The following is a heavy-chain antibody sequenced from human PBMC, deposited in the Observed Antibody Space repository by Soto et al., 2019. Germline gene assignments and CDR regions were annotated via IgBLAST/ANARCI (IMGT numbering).Heavy chain of an antibody. CDR1: GYTFTSYY. D-gene: IGHD5-12*01. CDR2: MNPNSGNT. Sequence: GVSVKVSCKASGYTFTSYYINWVRQATGQGLEWMGWMNPNSGNTGYAQKFQGRVTMTRNTSISTAYMELSSLRSEDTAVYYCARGRYSGYAYSDYWGQGTLVTVSS. CDR3: ARGRYSGYAYSDY. V-gene: IGHV1-8*01. J-gene: IGHJ4*02.